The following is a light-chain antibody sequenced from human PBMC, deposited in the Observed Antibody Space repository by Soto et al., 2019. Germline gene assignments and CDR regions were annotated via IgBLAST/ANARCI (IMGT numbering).Light chain of an antibody. J-gene: IGKJ1*01. Sequence: EIVMTQSPDILSVSPGERATLSCRASQNISTNLAWYQQKVGQAPRLIIYGASIRATGVPTSFTGSGSGTEYTLTISRLQSEDFASYYCQQYKKWPPWTFGQGTKVEIK. CDR1: QNISTN. CDR2: GAS. CDR3: QQYKKWPPWT. V-gene: IGKV3-15*01.